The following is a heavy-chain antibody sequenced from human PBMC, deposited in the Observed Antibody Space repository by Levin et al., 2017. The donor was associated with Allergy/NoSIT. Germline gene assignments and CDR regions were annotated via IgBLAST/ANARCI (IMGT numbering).Heavy chain of an antibody. D-gene: IGHD3-3*01. CDR1: GGSISSSNW. CDR2: IYHSGST. J-gene: IGHJ5*02. Sequence: SETLSLTCAVSGGSISSSNWWSWVRQPPGKGLEWIGEIYHSGSTNYNPSLKSRVTISVDKSKNQFSLKLSSVTAADTAVYYRARDGHYTSWHQYRTGDWFDHWGQGTLVTVSS. V-gene: IGHV4-4*02. CDR3: ARDGHYTSWHQYRTGDWFDH.